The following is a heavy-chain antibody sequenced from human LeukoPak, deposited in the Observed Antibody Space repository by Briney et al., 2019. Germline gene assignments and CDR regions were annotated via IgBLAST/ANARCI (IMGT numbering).Heavy chain of an antibody. Sequence: SETLSLTCTVSGGSISSGSYYWSWIRQPAGKGLEWIGRIYTSGSTNYNPSLKSRVTISVDTSKNQFSLKLSSVTAADTAVYYCARDDGSGSYNAFYIWGQGTMVTVSS. CDR1: GGSISSGSYY. V-gene: IGHV4-61*02. CDR3: ARDDGSGSYNAFYI. J-gene: IGHJ3*02. D-gene: IGHD3-10*01. CDR2: IYTSGST.